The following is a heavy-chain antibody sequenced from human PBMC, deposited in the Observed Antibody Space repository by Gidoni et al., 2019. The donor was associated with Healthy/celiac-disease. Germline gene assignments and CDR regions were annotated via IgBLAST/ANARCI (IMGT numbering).Heavy chain of an antibody. D-gene: IGHD3-9*01. J-gene: IGHJ6*03. Sequence: CAASGFTFSSCGMPWVRQAPGKGLDVVAVISYYGSNKYYADSVKGRFTISRDNSKNTLYLQMNRLRAEDTAVYYCAKDGGYFDWFAFFYYYMDVWGKGTTVTVSS. CDR3: AKDGGYFDWFAFFYYYMDV. CDR1: GFTFSSCG. V-gene: IGHV3-30*18. CDR2: ISYYGSNK.